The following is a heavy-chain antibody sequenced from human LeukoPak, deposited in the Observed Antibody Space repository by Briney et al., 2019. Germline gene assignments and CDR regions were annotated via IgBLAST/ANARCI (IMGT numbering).Heavy chain of an antibody. V-gene: IGHV1-69*06. J-gene: IGHJ4*02. CDR2: IIPMFGTA. Sequence: SVKVSCKASGGTFTNHAISWVRQVPGQGLEWMGGIIPMFGTANYAQKFQGRVTITADKSTSTAYMELSSLRSEDTAVYYCASAEGGGGWFGELLPWGQGTLVTVSS. CDR3: ASAEGGGGWFGELLP. D-gene: IGHD3-10*01. CDR1: GGTFTNHA.